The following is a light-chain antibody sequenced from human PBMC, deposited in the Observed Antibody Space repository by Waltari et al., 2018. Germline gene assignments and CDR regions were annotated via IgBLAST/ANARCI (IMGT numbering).Light chain of an antibody. Sequence: QSALTQPASVSGSPGHSITIPSTGTSSDVGGYNDVSWYQQHPGKAPKLMIYDVSKRPSGVSNRFSGSKSGNTASLTISGLQAEDEADYYCSSYTSSSTPYVFGTGTKVTVL. J-gene: IGLJ1*01. CDR3: SSYTSSSTPYV. V-gene: IGLV2-14*03. CDR2: DVS. CDR1: SSDVGGYND.